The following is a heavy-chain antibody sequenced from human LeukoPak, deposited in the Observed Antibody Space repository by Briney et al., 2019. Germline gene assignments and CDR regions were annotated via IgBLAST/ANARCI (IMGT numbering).Heavy chain of an antibody. Sequence: GGSLRLSCAASGFTFSNAWMSWVRQAPGKGLEWVGRIKSKTDGGTTDYAAPVKGRFTISRDDSKNTLYLQMNSLKTEDTAVYYSTTATTRSYYFDFWGQGTLVTVSS. CDR3: TTATTRSYYFDF. CDR1: GFTFSNAW. V-gene: IGHV3-15*01. D-gene: IGHD1-1*01. J-gene: IGHJ4*02. CDR2: IKSKTDGGTT.